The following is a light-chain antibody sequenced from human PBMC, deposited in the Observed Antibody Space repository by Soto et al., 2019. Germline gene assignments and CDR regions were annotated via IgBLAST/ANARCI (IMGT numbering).Light chain of an antibody. V-gene: IGLV1-51*01. J-gene: IGLJ2*01. CDR2: DNS. CDR3: AAWASSLSAVV. CDR1: SSNIGTNN. Sequence: QSVLTQPPSVSAAPGQKVTISCCGGSSNIGTNNVCWYQHVPGTAPKILIFDNSNRPSGIPERFAGSKSGTSATLGITGLQTGDEADYYCAAWASSLSAVVFGGGTKLTVL.